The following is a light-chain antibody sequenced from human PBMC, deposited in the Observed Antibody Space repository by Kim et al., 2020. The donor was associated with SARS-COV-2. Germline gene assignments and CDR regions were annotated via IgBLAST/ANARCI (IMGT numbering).Light chain of an antibody. CDR3: SSYTSSSTLVV. J-gene: IGLJ2*01. V-gene: IGLV2-14*03. CDR2: DVS. CDR1: SSDVGGYNY. Sequence: QSFTIACTGTSSDVGGYNYVCGYQQHPGKAPKLMIYDVSNRPSGVSNRFSGSKSGNTASLTIAGLQAADEADYYCSSYTSSSTLVVFGGGTKLTVL.